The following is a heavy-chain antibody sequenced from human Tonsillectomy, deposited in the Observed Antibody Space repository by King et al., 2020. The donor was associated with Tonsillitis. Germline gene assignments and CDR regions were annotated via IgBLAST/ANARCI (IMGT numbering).Heavy chain of an antibody. CDR1: GGSFSGYN. Sequence: VQLQQWGAGLLKPSETLSLTCAVYGGSFSGYNWSWIRQPPGKGLEWIGEINHSGSTNYSPSLKSRVTISVDTSKNQFSLTVSSVTAADTAVYYCARAPRGEAVTTPYYFHGMDVWGLGTTVTVSS. D-gene: IGHD4-11*01. CDR2: INHSGST. CDR3: ARAPRGEAVTTPYYFHGMDV. V-gene: IGHV4-34*01. J-gene: IGHJ6*02.